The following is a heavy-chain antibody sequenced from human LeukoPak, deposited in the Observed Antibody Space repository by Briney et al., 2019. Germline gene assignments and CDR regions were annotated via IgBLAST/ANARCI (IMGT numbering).Heavy chain of an antibody. D-gene: IGHD6-19*01. V-gene: IGHV1-8*01. J-gene: IGHJ4*02. Sequence: ASVKVSCKASGYTFTSYDINWVRQATEQGLEWMGWMNPNSGNTGYAQKFQGRVTMTRNTSISTAYMELSSLRSEDTAVYYCARVIAVAAPFDYWGQGTLVTVSS. CDR3: ARVIAVAAPFDY. CDR1: GYTFTSYD. CDR2: MNPNSGNT.